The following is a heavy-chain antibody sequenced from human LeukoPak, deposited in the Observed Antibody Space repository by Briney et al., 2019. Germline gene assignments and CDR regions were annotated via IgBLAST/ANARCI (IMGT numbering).Heavy chain of an antibody. V-gene: IGHV3-48*01. CDR1: AFTFSDYS. Sequence: GGSLRLSCAASAFTFSDYSMNWVRQAPGKGLEWISYISGRSSTIYYADCVRGRFTISRDNAKNSMYLQMNSLRAEDTAVYYCARDRLTSGRYFFDYWGQGTLVTVSS. D-gene: IGHD1-26*01. CDR3: ARDRLTSGRYFFDY. CDR2: ISGRSSTI. J-gene: IGHJ4*02.